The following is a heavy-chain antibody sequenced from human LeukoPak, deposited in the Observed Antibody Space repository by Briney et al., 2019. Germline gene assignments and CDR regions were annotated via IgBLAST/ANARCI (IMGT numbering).Heavy chain of an antibody. D-gene: IGHD3-22*01. CDR2: ISTYNGNT. V-gene: IGHV1-18*01. CDR3: AKAGHRRYYYDNGYDY. Sequence: ASVKVSCKASGYTFSNYGYSWVRQAPGQGLEWVGWISTYNGNTNYAQKFQGRVTMTTDTSTSTAYMELRSLRSGDSAVYYCAKAGHRRYYYDNGYDYWGQGTLVTVSS. J-gene: IGHJ4*02. CDR1: GYTFSNYG.